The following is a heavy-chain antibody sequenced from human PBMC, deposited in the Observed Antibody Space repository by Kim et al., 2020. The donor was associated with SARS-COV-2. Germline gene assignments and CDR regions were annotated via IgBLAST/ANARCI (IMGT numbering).Heavy chain of an antibody. Sequence: GRFTISRDKSKNTLYLQMNSLRAEDTAVYYCARETYYYDSSGYKGYYFDYWGQGTLVTVSS. V-gene: IGHV3-30*07. D-gene: IGHD3-22*01. CDR3: ARETYYYDSSGYKGYYFDY. J-gene: IGHJ4*02.